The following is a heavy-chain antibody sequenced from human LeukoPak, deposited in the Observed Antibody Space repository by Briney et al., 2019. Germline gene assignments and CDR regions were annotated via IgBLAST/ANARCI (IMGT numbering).Heavy chain of an antibody. CDR1: GYTFTSYY. V-gene: IGHV1-46*01. CDR3: AREYGSEDGAFDI. D-gene: IGHD3-10*01. CDR2: INPSGGST. Sequence: ASVKVSCKASGYTFTSYYMHWVRRAPGQGLEWMGIINPSGGSTSYAQKFQGRVTMTRDTSTSTVYMELSSLRSEDTAVYYCAREYGSEDGAFDIWGQGTMVTVSS. J-gene: IGHJ3*02.